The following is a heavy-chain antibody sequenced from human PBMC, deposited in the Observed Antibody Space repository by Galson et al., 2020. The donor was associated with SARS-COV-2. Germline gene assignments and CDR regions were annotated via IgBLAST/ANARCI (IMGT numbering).Heavy chain of an antibody. J-gene: IGHJ4*02. D-gene: IGHD6-19*01. CDR1: GFTFSSYG. CDR3: AKEPSEGAVAGTGYFDY. CDR2: IWYDGSNK. V-gene: IGHV3-33*06. Sequence: QAGGSLRPSCAAPGFTFSSYGMHWARQAPGKGLEGVAVIWYDGSNKYYADSVKGRFTISRDNSKNTLYLQMNSLRAEDTAEDYWAKEPSEGAVAGTGYFDYWGQGTLVTGSS.